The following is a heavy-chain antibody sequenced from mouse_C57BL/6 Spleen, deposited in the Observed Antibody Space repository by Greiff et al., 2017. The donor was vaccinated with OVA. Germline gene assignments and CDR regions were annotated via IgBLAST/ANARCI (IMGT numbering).Heavy chain of an antibody. J-gene: IGHJ2*01. CDR2: IYPGDGDT. D-gene: IGHD1-1*01. CDR1: GYAFSSSW. V-gene: IGHV1-82*01. CDR3: ASSYYYGSSYGFDY. Sequence: QVQLKESGPELVKPGASVKISCKASGYAFSSSWMNWVKQRPGKGLEWIGRIYPGDGDTNYNGKFKGKATLTADKSSSTAYMQLSSLTSEDSAVYFCASSYYYGSSYGFDYWGQGTTLTVSS.